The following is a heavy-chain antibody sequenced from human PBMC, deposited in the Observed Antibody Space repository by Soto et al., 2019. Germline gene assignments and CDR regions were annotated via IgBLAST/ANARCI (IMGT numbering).Heavy chain of an antibody. Sequence: SETLSLTCAVYGGSFSGYYWSWIRQPPGKGLEWIGDIYHSGSTNYIPSLRSRVAISMDRAKNQFSLHLSSVTAEDTAVYFCARVRYSDNWHGLIDFWGLGTLVTVSS. CDR1: GGSFSGYY. J-gene: IGHJ4*02. V-gene: IGHV4-34*01. CDR3: ARVRYSDNWHGLIDF. D-gene: IGHD4-4*01. CDR2: IYHSGST.